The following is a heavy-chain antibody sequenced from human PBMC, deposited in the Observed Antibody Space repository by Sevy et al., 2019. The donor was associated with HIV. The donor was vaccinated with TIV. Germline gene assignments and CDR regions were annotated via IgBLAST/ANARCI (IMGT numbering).Heavy chain of an antibody. CDR2: FSFGCGQI. CDR3: AREGCTRPHDY. Sequence: GGSLRLSCAASGFPFSEYSMSWIRQTPGKGLEWVATFSFGCGQINYADSVKGRFTISRDDSRNTFYLQMNSLRSDDTAIYYCAREGCTRPHDYWGQGTVVTVSS. J-gene: IGHJ4*02. CDR1: GFPFSEYS. V-gene: IGHV3-11*05. D-gene: IGHD2-8*01.